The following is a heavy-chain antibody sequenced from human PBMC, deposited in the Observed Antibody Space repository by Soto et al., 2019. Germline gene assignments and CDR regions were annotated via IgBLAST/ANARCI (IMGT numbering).Heavy chain of an antibody. Sequence: ASVKVSCKASGYTFTGYYMHWVRQAPGQGLEWMGWINPNSGGTNYAQKFQGWVTMTRDTSISTAYMELSRLRSGDTAVYYCARDGIGLWFGEFSRYYYYMDVWGKGTTVTVSS. D-gene: IGHD3-10*01. J-gene: IGHJ6*03. CDR2: INPNSGGT. CDR1: GYTFTGYY. CDR3: ARDGIGLWFGEFSRYYYYMDV. V-gene: IGHV1-2*04.